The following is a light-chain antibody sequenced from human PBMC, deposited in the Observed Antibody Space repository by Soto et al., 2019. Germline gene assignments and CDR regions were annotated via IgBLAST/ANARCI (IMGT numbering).Light chain of an antibody. J-gene: IGLJ1*01. V-gene: IGLV1-51*01. CDR2: DDV. CDR1: GSNIGKNY. Sequence: QSVLTQPPSVSAAPGQKVTISCSGSGSNIGKNYVSWYQLLPGTAPKLLIYDDVKRPSGIPDRFSASKSGTSATLDITGLQTGDEADYYCGTWDSNLSAGLFGTGTKVTVL. CDR3: GTWDSNLSAGL.